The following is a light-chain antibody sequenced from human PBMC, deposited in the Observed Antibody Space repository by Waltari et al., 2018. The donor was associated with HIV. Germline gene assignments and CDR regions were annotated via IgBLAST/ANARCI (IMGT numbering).Light chain of an antibody. CDR2: ATS. V-gene: IGKV1-9*01. J-gene: IGKJ4*01. CDR3: QQVNGYPLT. Sequence: DIQLPQSPSFLSASLGDSVTITCRASQNIYSYLAWYQQKPGRAPQVLIYATSTLQSGVPSRFSGSGSGTEFALTITNLQPDDFATYYCQQVNGYPLTFGGGTKVEIK. CDR1: QNIYSY.